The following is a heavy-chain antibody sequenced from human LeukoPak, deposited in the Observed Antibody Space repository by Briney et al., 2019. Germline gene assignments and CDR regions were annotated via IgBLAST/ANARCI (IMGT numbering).Heavy chain of an antibody. J-gene: IGHJ4*02. CDR2: ISYDGGNK. V-gene: IGHV3-30-3*01. D-gene: IGHD3-22*01. Sequence: GRSLRLSCAASGFTFSSYAMHWVRQAPGRGLEWVAVISYDGGNKYYADSVKGRSTISRDNSKNTLYLQMNSLRAEDTAVYYCVTDGGPNYYDTFDYWGQGTLVTVSS. CDR3: VTDGGPNYYDTFDY. CDR1: GFTFSSYA.